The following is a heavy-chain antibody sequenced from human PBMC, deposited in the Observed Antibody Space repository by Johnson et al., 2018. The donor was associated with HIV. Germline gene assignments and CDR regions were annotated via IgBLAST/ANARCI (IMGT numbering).Heavy chain of an antibody. J-gene: IGHJ3*02. CDR3: TTDGVGDNIVSAFDM. Sequence: VQLVESGGGLVQPGGSLRLSCAVSGITFSNAWMSWVRQAPGKGLEWVGRIKSKTDGETADYAAPVKGRFTISSDDSKSTLHLQMNSLKTEDTAVYYCTTDGVGDNIVSAFDMWGQGTMVTVSS. CDR1: GITFSNAW. V-gene: IGHV3-15*01. D-gene: IGHD2/OR15-2a*01. CDR2: IKSKTDGETA.